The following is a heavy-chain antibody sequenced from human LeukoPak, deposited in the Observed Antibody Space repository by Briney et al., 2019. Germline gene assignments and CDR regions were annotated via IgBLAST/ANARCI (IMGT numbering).Heavy chain of an antibody. J-gene: IGHJ4*02. CDR1: GYSISSGYY. CDR2: IYHSGST. Sequence: SETLSLTCTVSGYSISSGYYWGWIRQPPGKGLEWIGSIYHSGSTYYNPSLKSRVTISVDTSKNQFSLKLSSVTAADTAVYYCARDLRYFDWLYFDYWGQGTLVTVSS. V-gene: IGHV4-38-2*02. D-gene: IGHD3-9*01. CDR3: ARDLRYFDWLYFDY.